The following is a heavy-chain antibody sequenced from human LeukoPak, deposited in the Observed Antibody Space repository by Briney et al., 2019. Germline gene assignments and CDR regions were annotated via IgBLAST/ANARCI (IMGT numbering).Heavy chain of an antibody. Sequence: PSETLSLTCTVSGGSISSSSYYWGWIRQPPGKGLEWIGSIYYSGSTYYNPSLKSRVTISVDTSKNQFSLKLSSVTAADTAVYYCARQSVGATLDYWGQGTLVTVSS. CDR3: ARQSVGATLDY. D-gene: IGHD1-26*01. J-gene: IGHJ4*02. V-gene: IGHV4-39*01. CDR2: IYYSGST. CDR1: GGSISSSSYY.